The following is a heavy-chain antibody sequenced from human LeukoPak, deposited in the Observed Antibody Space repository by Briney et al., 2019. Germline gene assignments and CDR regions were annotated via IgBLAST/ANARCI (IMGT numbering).Heavy chain of an antibody. V-gene: IGHV4-34*01. CDR3: ARRLLWFGEPHFDY. D-gene: IGHD3-10*01. CDR2: INHSGST. CDR1: GGSFSGYY. Sequence: SETLSLTCAVYGGSFSGYYWSWIRQPPGKGLEWIGEINHSGSTNYNPSLKSRVTISVDTSRNQFSLKLSSVTAADTAVYYCARRLLWFGEPHFDYWGQGTLVTVSS. J-gene: IGHJ4*02.